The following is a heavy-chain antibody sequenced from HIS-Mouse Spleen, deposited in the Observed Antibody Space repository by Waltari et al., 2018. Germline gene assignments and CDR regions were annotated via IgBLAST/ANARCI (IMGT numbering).Heavy chain of an antibody. V-gene: IGHV4-39*07. CDR3: AREIPYSSSWYDWYFDL. J-gene: IGHJ2*01. Sequence: QLQLQESGPGLVKPSETLSLTCTVSGGSISSSSYYWGWIRTPPGKGLEWIGSIYYSGSTYYNPSLKSRVTLSVDTSTNQFSLKLSSVTAADTAVYYCAREIPYSSSWYDWYFDLWGRGTLVTVSS. CDR1: GGSISSSSYY. D-gene: IGHD6-13*01. CDR2: IYYSGST.